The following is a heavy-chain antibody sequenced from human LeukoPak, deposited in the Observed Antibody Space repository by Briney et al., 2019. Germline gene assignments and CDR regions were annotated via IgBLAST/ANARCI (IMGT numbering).Heavy chain of an antibody. CDR3: AVRIVGTPAADY. D-gene: IGHD1-26*01. V-gene: IGHV3-73*01. CDR1: GFTFSGSI. J-gene: IGHJ4*02. Sequence: QPGGSLRLSCAASGFTFSGSILYWVRQASGKGLEWVGRIRSKANSYATAHAASLKGRFTISRDGSKNTGYLQMNSLETEDTAVYYCAVRIVGTPAADYWGQGTLVTVSS. CDR2: IRSKANSYAT.